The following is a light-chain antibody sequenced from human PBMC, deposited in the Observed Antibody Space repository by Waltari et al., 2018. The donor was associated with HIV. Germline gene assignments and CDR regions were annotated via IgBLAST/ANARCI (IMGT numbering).Light chain of an antibody. V-gene: IGKV3-15*01. CDR3: QQYNNWPPEDT. CDR1: QSVTTN. Sequence: EIVMTQSPATLSVSPGESVILSCRASQSVTTNLAWYQQKPGQAPRLLIYGASTRATGIPARFSGSGSGTGFTLTISSLQSEDFAIYYCQQYNNWPPEDTFGQGTKLEIK. CDR2: GAS. J-gene: IGKJ2*01.